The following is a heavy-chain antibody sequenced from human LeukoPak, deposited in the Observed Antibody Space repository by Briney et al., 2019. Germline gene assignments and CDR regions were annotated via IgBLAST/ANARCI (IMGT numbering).Heavy chain of an antibody. V-gene: IGHV3-21*01. D-gene: IGHD3-22*01. CDR2: ISSSSSYI. Sequence: GGSLRLSRAASGFTFSSYSMNWVRQAPGKGLEWVSSISSSSSYIYYADSVKGRFTISRDNAKNSLYLQMNSLRAEDTAVYYCARSYMIADAFDIWGQGTMVTVSS. CDR1: GFTFSSYS. CDR3: ARSYMIADAFDI. J-gene: IGHJ3*02.